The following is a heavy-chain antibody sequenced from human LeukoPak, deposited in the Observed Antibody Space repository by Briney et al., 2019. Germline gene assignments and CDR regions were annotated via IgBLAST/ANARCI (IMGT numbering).Heavy chain of an antibody. D-gene: IGHD4-17*01. J-gene: IGHJ4*02. CDR1: GFTVSSNY. CDR2: IYSGGST. Sequence: GGSLRLSCAASGFTVSSNYMNWVRQAPGKGLEWVSVIYSGGSTYYADSVKGRFTISRDNSKNTLYLQMNSLRAEDAAVYYCASAYRPYGEMRYWGQGTLVTVSS. CDR3: ASAYRPYGEMRY. V-gene: IGHV3-66*01.